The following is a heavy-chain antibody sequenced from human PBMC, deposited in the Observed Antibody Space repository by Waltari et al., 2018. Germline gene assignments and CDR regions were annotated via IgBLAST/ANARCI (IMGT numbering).Heavy chain of an antibody. CDR1: GFTLSSFW. J-gene: IGHJ4*02. D-gene: IGHD6-19*01. Sequence: EVQLVESGGGLVQPGGSLRLSCAASGFTLSSFWMNWVRQTPGKGLGWVAGIKQDGSEKYYAASVKGRFTISRDNAKNSLYLQMNSLRAEDTAVYYCATSGWYCFDYWGQGTLVTVSS. V-gene: IGHV3-7*01. CDR3: ATSGWYCFDY. CDR2: IKQDGSEK.